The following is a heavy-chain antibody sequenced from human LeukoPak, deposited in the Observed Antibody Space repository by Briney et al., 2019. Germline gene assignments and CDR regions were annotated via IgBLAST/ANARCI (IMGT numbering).Heavy chain of an antibody. Sequence: ASVTVSFTASGYTFTVYYMHWVRQAPGQGHEWMGWINPNSGGTNYAQKFQGRVTMTRDTSISTAYMELSRLRSDDTAVYYCAALDVRGYYYGMDVWGQGTTVTVSS. J-gene: IGHJ6*02. V-gene: IGHV1-2*02. D-gene: IGHD1-1*01. CDR2: INPNSGGT. CDR1: GYTFTVYY. CDR3: AALDVRGYYYGMDV.